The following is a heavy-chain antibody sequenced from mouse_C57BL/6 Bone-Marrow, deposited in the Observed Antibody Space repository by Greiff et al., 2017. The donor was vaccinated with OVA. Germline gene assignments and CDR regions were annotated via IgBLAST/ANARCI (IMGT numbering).Heavy chain of an antibody. CDR3: ASREFYDGYYWFAY. D-gene: IGHD2-3*01. J-gene: IGHJ3*01. CDR1: GYTFTSYW. CDR2: IDPSDSYT. Sequence: QVQLQQPGAELVKPGASVKLSCKASGYTFTSYWMQWVKQRPGQGLEWIGEIDPSDSYTNYNQKFKGKATLTVDTSSSTAYMQLSSLTSEDSAVYYCASREFYDGYYWFAYWGQGTLVTVSA. V-gene: IGHV1-50*01.